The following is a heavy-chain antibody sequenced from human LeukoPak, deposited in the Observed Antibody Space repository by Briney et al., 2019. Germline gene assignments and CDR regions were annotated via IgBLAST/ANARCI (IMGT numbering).Heavy chain of an antibody. D-gene: IGHD3-10*01. CDR1: GGSISNYY. J-gene: IGHJ4*02. V-gene: IGHV4-59*01. CDR3: ARVVAWFGELLGYFDY. CDR2: IYYSGST. Sequence: PSETLSLTCTVSGGSISNYYWSWIRQPPGKGLEWIGYIYYSGSTNYNPSLKSRVTISIDTSETQFSLKLSSVTTADTAVYYCARVVAWFGELLGYFDYWGQGTLVTVSS.